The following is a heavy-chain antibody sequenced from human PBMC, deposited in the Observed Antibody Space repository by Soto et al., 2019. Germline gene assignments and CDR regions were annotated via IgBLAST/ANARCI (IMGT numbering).Heavy chain of an antibody. V-gene: IGHV4-30-4*01. J-gene: IGHJ4*02. CDR2: VYNIGST. Sequence: QVQLQESGPGLVEPSQTLSLTCTVSGGSISSGGYFWSWIRQPPGKGLEWIGHVYNIGSTYSNPSLTSRVTTSVDTSKNQFSLRLSFVTAADTAVYYCARGPAGDKVDYWGQGPLVTVSS. CDR1: GGSISSGGYF. CDR3: ARGPAGDKVDY. D-gene: IGHD7-27*01.